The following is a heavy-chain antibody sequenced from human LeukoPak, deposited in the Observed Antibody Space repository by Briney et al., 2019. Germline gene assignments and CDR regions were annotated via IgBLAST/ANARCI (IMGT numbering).Heavy chain of an antibody. CDR3: ARNLIPEQLVVNF. V-gene: IGHV4-34*01. Sequence: PSETLSLTCAVYGGSFSGYYWSWIRQPPGKGLEWIGEINHSGRTNYNPSLKSRVTISVDTTKNQFSLNLQSVTPEDTAVYYCARNLIPEQLVVNFWGQGTLVTVSS. J-gene: IGHJ4*02. CDR2: INHSGRT. CDR1: GGSFSGYY. D-gene: IGHD6-13*01.